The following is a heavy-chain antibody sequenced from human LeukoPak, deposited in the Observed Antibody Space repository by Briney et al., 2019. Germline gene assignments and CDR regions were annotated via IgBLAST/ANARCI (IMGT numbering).Heavy chain of an antibody. CDR3: AKAYHYGSGSSFDD. V-gene: IGHV3-23*01. Sequence: PGGSLRLSCAASGFTFSSYAMSWVRQAPGKGLEWVSAISSSGGSTYYADSVKGRFTISRDNSKNTLYLQMNSLRAEDTAIYYCAKAYHYGSGSSFDDWGQGTLVTVSS. CDR2: ISSSGGST. J-gene: IGHJ4*02. D-gene: IGHD3-10*01. CDR1: GFTFSSYA.